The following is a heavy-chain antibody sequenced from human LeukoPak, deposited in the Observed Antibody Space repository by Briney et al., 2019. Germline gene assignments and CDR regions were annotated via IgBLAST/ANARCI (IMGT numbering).Heavy chain of an antibody. CDR3: ARGDGGPAPTHYMDV. CDR1: GFPLSSYR. Sequence: GGSLRLSCAASGFPLSSYRMNWVPQAPGKGLEWVANIRQDGSEKYYVDSVKGRFTISRANVGNSVSLEMNSLRAEDRAVYYCARGDGGPAPTHYMDVWGKGTTVTVSS. V-gene: IGHV3-7*01. CDR2: IRQDGSEK. J-gene: IGHJ6*03. D-gene: IGHD2-2*01.